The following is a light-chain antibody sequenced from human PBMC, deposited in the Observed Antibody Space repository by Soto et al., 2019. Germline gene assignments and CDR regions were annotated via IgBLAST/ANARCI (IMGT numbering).Light chain of an antibody. V-gene: IGKV3-20*01. CDR2: GSS. J-gene: IGKJ2*01. CDR1: QSIISNY. Sequence: EFVLTQSPGTLSLSPGERATLSCRASQSIISNYLAWYQQKPGQAPRLLIFGSSSSATVIPDRFSCSGSGTDFTLIISSREPEEFAVYYCQQYGSSRPYTFGGGTKLEIK. CDR3: QQYGSSRPYT.